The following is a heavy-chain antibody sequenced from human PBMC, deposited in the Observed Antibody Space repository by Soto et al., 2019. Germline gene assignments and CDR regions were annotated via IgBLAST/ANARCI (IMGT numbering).Heavy chain of an antibody. CDR1: GFTFSSYW. Sequence: VQLVESGGGLVQPGGSLRLSCAASGFTFSSYWMTWVRQAPGKGLEWVANIKQDGSEKFYVDSVKGRFTISRDNAKNSLYMQMNSLRAEDTAVYYCARGAGSYFRRVVGAFDIWGQGTMVTVSS. CDR3: ARGAGSYFRRVVGAFDI. J-gene: IGHJ3*02. CDR2: IKQDGSEK. D-gene: IGHD3-10*01. V-gene: IGHV3-7*04.